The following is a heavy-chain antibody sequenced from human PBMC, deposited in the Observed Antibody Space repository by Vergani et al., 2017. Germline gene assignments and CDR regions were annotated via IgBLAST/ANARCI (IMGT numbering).Heavy chain of an antibody. CDR2: ISGSGGST. Sequence: EVQLLESGGGLVQPGGSLRLSCAASGFIFSSYAINWVRQAPGKGLEWVSVISGSGGSTYYADSVKGRFTISRDNSQNTLYLQMSSLRAGDTAVYYWAKANRDFGDSRVDYWGQGTLVTVSS. J-gene: IGHJ4*02. CDR1: GFIFSSYA. D-gene: IGHD4-17*01. V-gene: IGHV3-23*01. CDR3: AKANRDFGDSRVDY.